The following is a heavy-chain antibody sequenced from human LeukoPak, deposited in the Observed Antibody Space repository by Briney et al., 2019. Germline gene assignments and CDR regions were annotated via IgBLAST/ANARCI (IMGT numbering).Heavy chain of an antibody. D-gene: IGHD3-16*01. CDR1: GGSISSYY. CDR3: ARDPSSIMITFGGVERAFDI. V-gene: IGHV4-4*07. J-gene: IGHJ3*02. Sequence: SETLSLTCTVSGGSISSYYWSWIRQPAGKGLEWIGRIYTSGSTNYNPSLKSRVTISVDTSKNQFSLKLSSVTAADTAVYYCARDPSSIMITFGGVERAFDIWGQGTMVTVSS. CDR2: IYTSGST.